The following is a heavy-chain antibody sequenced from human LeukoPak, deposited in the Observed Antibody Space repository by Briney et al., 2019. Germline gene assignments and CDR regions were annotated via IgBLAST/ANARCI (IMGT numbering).Heavy chain of an antibody. J-gene: IGHJ5*02. CDR2: IYYSGST. CDR1: GGSISSGGYY. Sequence: PSETLSLTCTVSGGSISSGGYYWSWIRQHPGKGLEWIGYIYYSGSTYYNPSLKSRVTISVDTSKTQFSLKLSSVTAADTAVYYCARDGLPGGYEGRVWFDPWGQGTLVTVSS. D-gene: IGHD3-22*01. V-gene: IGHV4-31*03. CDR3: ARDGLPGGYEGRVWFDP.